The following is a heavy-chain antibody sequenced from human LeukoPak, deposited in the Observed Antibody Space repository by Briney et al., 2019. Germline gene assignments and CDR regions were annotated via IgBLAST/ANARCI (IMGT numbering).Heavy chain of an antibody. Sequence: SETLSLTCTVSGGSISSGSYYWSWIRQPAGKGLEWIGRIYTSGSTNYNPSLKSRVTISVDTSKNQFSLKMRSVTAADTAVYYCARHLYYYGSGSYPNYFDYWGQGTLVTVSS. V-gene: IGHV4-61*02. D-gene: IGHD3-10*01. CDR2: IYTSGST. CDR3: ARHLYYYGSGSYPNYFDY. J-gene: IGHJ4*02. CDR1: GGSISSGSYY.